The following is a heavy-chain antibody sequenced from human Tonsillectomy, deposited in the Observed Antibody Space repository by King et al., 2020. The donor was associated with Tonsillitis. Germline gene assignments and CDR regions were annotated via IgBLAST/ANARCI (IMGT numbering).Heavy chain of an antibody. CDR3: AKATDTYGPLWGMDV. CDR2: ISYDGSYK. D-gene: IGHD7-27*01. J-gene: IGHJ6*02. Sequence: VQLVESGGGVVQPGRSLRLSCAASGFTFNTYGMHWVRQAPGKGLEWVATISYDGSYKYYADSVKGRFTISRDNSKNTLYLQMNSLGAEDTAAYYCAKATDTYGPLWGMDVWGQGTTVTVSS. V-gene: IGHV3-30*18. CDR1: GFTFNTYG.